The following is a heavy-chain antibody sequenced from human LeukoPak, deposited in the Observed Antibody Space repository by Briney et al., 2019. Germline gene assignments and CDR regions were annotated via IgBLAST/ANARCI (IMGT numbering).Heavy chain of an antibody. CDR3: ARVWSPYSSTSCYPSDYYYYMDV. V-gene: IGHV3-66*03. J-gene: IGHJ6*03. CDR1: GFTVSSNY. CDR2: IYSCGST. Sequence: GGSLRLSCAASGFTVSSNYMSWVHQAPGKGLEWVSVIYSCGSTYYADSVKGRFTISRDNSKNTLYLQMKSLRAEDTAVYYCARVWSPYSSTSCYPSDYYYYMDVWGKGTTVTVSS. D-gene: IGHD2-2*01.